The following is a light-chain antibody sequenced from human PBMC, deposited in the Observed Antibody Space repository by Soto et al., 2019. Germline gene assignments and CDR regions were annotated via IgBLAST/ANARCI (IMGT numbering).Light chain of an antibody. J-gene: IGKJ1*01. CDR3: QQYYHWPWT. V-gene: IGKV3-15*01. CDR1: QRLSSN. Sequence: EIVMTQSPGTLSVSPGERASLSCRASQRLSSNLAWYQQKPGQAPRLLIYGASSRATGIPARFSGSGSGTDFTLTISSLQSEDFAVYYCQQYYHWPWTFGQGTKVDIK. CDR2: GAS.